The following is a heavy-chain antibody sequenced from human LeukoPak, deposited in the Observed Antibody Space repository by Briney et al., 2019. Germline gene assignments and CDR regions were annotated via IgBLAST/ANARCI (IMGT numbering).Heavy chain of an antibody. CDR1: GGSVSSNSAA. J-gene: IGHJ4*02. V-gene: IGHV6-1*01. D-gene: IGHD4-23*01. CDR3: ARETDYGGNSAEFDF. CDR2: TYYRSKWSN. Sequence: SQTLSLTCAISGGSVSSNSAAWNWIRQFPSRGLEWLGRTYYRSKWSNDYAISVKSRITINPDTFKNQFSLHLSSVTPEDTAVYFCARETDYGGNSAEFDFWGQGTLVTVSS.